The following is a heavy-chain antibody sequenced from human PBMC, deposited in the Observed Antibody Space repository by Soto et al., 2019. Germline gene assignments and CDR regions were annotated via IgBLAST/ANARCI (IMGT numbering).Heavy chain of an antibody. D-gene: IGHD3-9*01. Sequence: QEQLVQSGGEVKKPGASVRVSCKASGYTFTKYGITWVRQAPGQGLEWMGWIGVYNGKTNYARKLQGRVIMTADTSASTAYMELRSLRSDDTAVYYCSRDEGGYDISTGYYKAHHFDYWGQGVPVTVSS. CDR3: SRDEGGYDISTGYYKAHHFDY. CDR1: GYTFTKYG. J-gene: IGHJ4*02. CDR2: IGVYNGKT. V-gene: IGHV1-18*04.